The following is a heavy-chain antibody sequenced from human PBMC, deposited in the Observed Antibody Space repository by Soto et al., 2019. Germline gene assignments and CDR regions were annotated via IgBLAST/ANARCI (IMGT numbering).Heavy chain of an antibody. J-gene: IGHJ2*01. CDR2: INAGNGNT. Sequence: ASVKVSCKASGYTFSNYGIHWVRQAPGQRLEWMGWINAGNGNTKYSEKFQGRVTITRDTSASTAYMELSSLRSEDTAVYYCARSGYSSGWYHWYFDFWGRGTLVTVSS. V-gene: IGHV1-3*01. D-gene: IGHD6-19*01. CDR1: GYTFSNYG. CDR3: ARSGYSSGWYHWYFDF.